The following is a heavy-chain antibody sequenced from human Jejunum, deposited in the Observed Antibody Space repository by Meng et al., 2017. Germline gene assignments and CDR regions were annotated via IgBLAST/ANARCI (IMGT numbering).Heavy chain of an antibody. J-gene: IGHJ3*01. CDR2: ISGSGDQT. V-gene: IGHV3-23*01. CDR3: AKDLGYLWDSHAFDV. CDR1: GFTFSRYA. D-gene: IGHD3/OR15-3a*01. Sequence: GGSLRLSCVVSGFTFSRYAMSWVRQAPGKGLEWVSAISGSGDQTYYADSVRGRFTLSRDTSKNTLFLQMNSLRAEDTAVYYCAKDLGYLWDSHAFDVWGQGTMVTGSS.